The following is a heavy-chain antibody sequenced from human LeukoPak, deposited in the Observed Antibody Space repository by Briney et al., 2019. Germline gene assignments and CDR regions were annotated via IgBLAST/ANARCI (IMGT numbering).Heavy chain of an antibody. CDR2: ISSSSSYI. D-gene: IGHD3-22*01. CDR1: GFTFSSYS. J-gene: IGHJ4*02. CDR3: ARDIKYYDDSSGYSFDY. V-gene: IGHV3-21*01. Sequence: GGSLRLSCAASGFTFSSYSMNWVRQAPGNGLEWVSSISSSSSYIYYADSVKGRFTISRDNAKNSLYLQMNSLRAEDTAVYYCARDIKYYDDSSGYSFDYWGQGTLVTVSS.